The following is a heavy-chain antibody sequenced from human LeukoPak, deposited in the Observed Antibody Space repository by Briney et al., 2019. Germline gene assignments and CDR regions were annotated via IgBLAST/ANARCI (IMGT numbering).Heavy chain of an antibody. CDR2: ISISGTTT. J-gene: IGHJ4*02. D-gene: IGHD3-10*01. V-gene: IGHV3-11*01. CDR1: GFTFSDYY. CDR3: ARGTMASDF. Sequence: GGSLRLSCAASGFTFSDYYMTWIRQTPGKGLEWVSYISISGTTTFYVDSVKGRFTISGNNTKNSLYLQMNSLRAEDTAMYYCARGTMASDFWGQGTLVTVSS.